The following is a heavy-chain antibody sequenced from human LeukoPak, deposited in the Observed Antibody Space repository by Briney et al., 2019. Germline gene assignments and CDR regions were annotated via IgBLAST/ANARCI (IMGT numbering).Heavy chain of an antibody. Sequence: GESLRLSCAASGFTFSSYWMHWVRQAPGKGLVWVSRINSDGGSTSYADSVKGRFTISRDNAKNSLYLQMNSLRAEDTAVYYCARAYDSSGYLDYWGQGTLVTVSS. CDR1: GFTFSSYW. CDR2: INSDGGST. V-gene: IGHV3-74*01. J-gene: IGHJ4*02. D-gene: IGHD3-22*01. CDR3: ARAYDSSGYLDY.